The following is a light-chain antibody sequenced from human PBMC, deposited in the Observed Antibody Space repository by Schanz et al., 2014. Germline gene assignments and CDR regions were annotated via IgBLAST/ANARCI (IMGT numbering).Light chain of an antibody. CDR2: EGS. V-gene: IGLV2-23*01. CDR3: CSYAGFNTVI. Sequence: QSALTQPASVSGSPGQSITISCTGTSSDVGSYNLVSWYQQHPGKAPKLMIYEGSKRPSGVSNRFSGSGSGNTASLTISGLQAEDEADYYCCSYAGFNTVIFGGGTKLTVL. J-gene: IGLJ2*01. CDR1: SSDVGSYNL.